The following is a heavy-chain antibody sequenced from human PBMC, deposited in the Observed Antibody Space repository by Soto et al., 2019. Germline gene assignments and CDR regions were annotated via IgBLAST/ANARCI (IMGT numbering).Heavy chain of an antibody. Sequence: PGGSLRLSCAASGFTFSSYSMNWVRQAPGKGLEWVSSISSSSSYIYYADSVKGRFTISRDNAKNSLYLQMNSLRAEDTAVYYCARDRYYDSSGYYVMGFSPGTGMDVWGQGTTVTVSS. CDR2: ISSSSSYI. V-gene: IGHV3-21*01. CDR3: ARDRYYDSSGYYVMGFSPGTGMDV. D-gene: IGHD3-22*01. CDR1: GFTFSSYS. J-gene: IGHJ6*02.